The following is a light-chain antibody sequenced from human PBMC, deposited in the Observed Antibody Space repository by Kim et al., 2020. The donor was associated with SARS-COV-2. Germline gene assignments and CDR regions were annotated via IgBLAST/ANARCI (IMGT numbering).Light chain of an antibody. V-gene: IGKV1-39*01. J-gene: IGKJ2*01. CDR1: QSISNY. CDR2: SAS. Sequence: SASLGDRVTITCRTSQSISNYLNWYQQRPGKAPTLLIYSASTLQSGVPSRFSGSGSGTDFTLTISSLQPEDSAIYYCQQSYNVPRTFGQGTKLEIK. CDR3: QQSYNVPRT.